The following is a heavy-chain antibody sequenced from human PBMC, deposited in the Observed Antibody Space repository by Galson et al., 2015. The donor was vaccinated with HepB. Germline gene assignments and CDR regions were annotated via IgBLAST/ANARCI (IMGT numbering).Heavy chain of an antibody. CDR1: GFTLNIYA. J-gene: IGHJ4*02. CDR2: LSHSGGST. D-gene: IGHD1-26*01. CDR3: ATCSGNYANFDH. V-gene: IGHV3-23*01. Sequence: SLRLSCAASGFTLNIYAMSWVRQAPGKGLEWVSALSHSGGSTYYADSVRGRFTISRDYSKNTLYLQMNSLRAEDTAVYYCATCSGNYANFDHWGQGTLVTVSS.